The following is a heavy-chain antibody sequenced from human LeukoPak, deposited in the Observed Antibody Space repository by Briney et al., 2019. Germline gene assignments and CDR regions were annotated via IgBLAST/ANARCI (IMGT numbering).Heavy chain of an antibody. CDR2: INHSGST. CDR1: GGSFSGYY. Sequence: SETLSLTCAVYGGSFSGYYWSWIRQPPGKGLEWIGEINHSGSTNYNPSLKSRVTISVDTSKNQFSLKLSSVTAADTAVYYCARGSSFPRDAVRFWGQGTLSPSPQ. J-gene: IGHJ4*02. V-gene: IGHV4-34*01. D-gene: IGHD6-6*01. CDR3: ARGSSFPRDAVRF.